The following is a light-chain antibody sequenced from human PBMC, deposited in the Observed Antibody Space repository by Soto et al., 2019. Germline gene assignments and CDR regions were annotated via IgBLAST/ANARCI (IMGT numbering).Light chain of an antibody. V-gene: IGKV3-20*01. J-gene: IGKJ1*01. CDR2: GAS. CDR1: QSVSSSY. Sequence: EIVLTQSPGTLSLSPGERATLSCRASQSVSSSYLAWYQQKPGQAPRLLIYGASSRATGIPDRFSGSGSGTDFTLTISRLEPEDFAVYYCEQYGSSPSWTFGQGNKVVIK. CDR3: EQYGSSPSWT.